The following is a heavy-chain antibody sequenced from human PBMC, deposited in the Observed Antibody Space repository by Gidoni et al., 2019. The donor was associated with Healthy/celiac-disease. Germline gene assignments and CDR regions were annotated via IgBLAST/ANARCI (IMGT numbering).Heavy chain of an antibody. CDR1: GYTFTSYD. CDR2: MNPNSGNT. D-gene: IGHD6-13*01. V-gene: IGHV1-8*01. J-gene: IGHJ6*02. Sequence: QVQLVQSGAEVKKPGASVKVSCKASGYTFTSYDINWVRQATGQGLEWMGWMNPNSGNTGYAQKFQGRVTMTRSTSISTAYMELSSLRSEDTAVYYCARFTAGTTEYYYYYYGMDVWGQGTTVTVSS. CDR3: ARFTAGTTEYYYYYYGMDV.